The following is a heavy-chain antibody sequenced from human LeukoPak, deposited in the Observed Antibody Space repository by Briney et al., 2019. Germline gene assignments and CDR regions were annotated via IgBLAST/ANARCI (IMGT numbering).Heavy chain of an antibody. CDR3: GKGPGYSVYDNLPHH. CDR1: GLTFSNYG. J-gene: IGHJ5*02. CDR2: IRYDGRNK. D-gene: IGHD5/OR15-5a*01. Sequence: GGSLRLSCAAAGLTFSNYGMHWVRQAPGKGLQWVAYIRYDGRNKYSADSVKGRFTIYRDNSNNTLILHMNSLRAEDTAVYYCGKGPGYSVYDNLPHHWGQGTLVIVSS. V-gene: IGHV3-30*02.